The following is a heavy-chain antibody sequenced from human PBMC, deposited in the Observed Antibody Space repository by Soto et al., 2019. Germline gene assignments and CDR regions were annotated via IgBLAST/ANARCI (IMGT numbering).Heavy chain of an antibody. CDR1: GFTFSSYS. V-gene: IGHV3-48*02. CDR3: ARVRAFGDSSRYDD. J-gene: IGHJ4*02. CDR2: ISSSSSTI. Sequence: GGSLRLSCAASGFTFSSYSMNWVRQAPGKGLEWVSYISSSSSTIYYADSVKGRFTISRDNAKNSLYLQMNSLRDEDTAVYYCARVRAFGDSSRYDDWGQGTRVTVAS. D-gene: IGHD6-13*01.